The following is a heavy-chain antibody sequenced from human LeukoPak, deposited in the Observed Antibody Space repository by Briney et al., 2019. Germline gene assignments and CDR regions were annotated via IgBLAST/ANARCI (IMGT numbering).Heavy chain of an antibody. J-gene: IGHJ3*02. D-gene: IGHD2/OR15-2a*01. CDR1: GFTFRNYL. CDR2: ISSSSSHI. CDR3: ARSVMTGSTTRAFDM. V-gene: IGHV3-21*01. Sequence: GGSLRLSCAASGFTFRNYLMNWVRQAPGKGLEWVSSISSSSSHIFYADSVKGRFTISRDNARNALDLQMNSLRAEDAAVYYCARSVMTGSTTRAFDMWSQGTMVTVSS.